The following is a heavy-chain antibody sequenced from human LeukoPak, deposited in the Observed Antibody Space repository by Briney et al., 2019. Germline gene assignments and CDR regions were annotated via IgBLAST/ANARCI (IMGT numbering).Heavy chain of an antibody. Sequence: SETLSLTCTVSGGSISSYYWSWIRQPPGKGLEWIGEINHSGSTNYNPSLKSRVTISVDTSKNQFSLKLSSVTAADTAVYYCARSGHGLVNWFDPWGQGTLVTVSS. CDR1: GGSISSYY. J-gene: IGHJ5*02. V-gene: IGHV4-34*01. CDR2: INHSGST. D-gene: IGHD3-9*01. CDR3: ARSGHGLVNWFDP.